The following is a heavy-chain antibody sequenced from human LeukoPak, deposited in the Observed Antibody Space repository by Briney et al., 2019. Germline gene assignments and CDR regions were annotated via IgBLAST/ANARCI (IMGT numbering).Heavy chain of an antibody. Sequence: PSETLSLTCAVYGGSFSGYYWSWIRQPPGKGLEWIGEINHSGSTNYNPSLKSRVTISVDTSKNQFSLKLSSVTAADTAVYYCARGPYDFWSGYYPHWGQGTLVTVSS. CDR1: GGSFSGYY. CDR3: ARGPYDFWSGYYPH. V-gene: IGHV4-34*01. J-gene: IGHJ4*02. D-gene: IGHD3-3*01. CDR2: INHSGST.